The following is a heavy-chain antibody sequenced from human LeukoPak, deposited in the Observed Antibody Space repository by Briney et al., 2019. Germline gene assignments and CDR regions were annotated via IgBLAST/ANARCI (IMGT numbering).Heavy chain of an antibody. V-gene: IGHV1-69*13. J-gene: IGHJ5*02. Sequence: GASVKVSCKASGGTFSSYAISWVRQAPGQGLEWMGGIIPIFGTANYAQKFQGRVTITADESTSTAYMELSSLRSEDTAVYYCARSVPPTMMALGWFDPWGQGTLVTVSS. CDR2: IIPIFGTA. CDR1: GGTFSSYA. CDR3: ARSVPPTMMALGWFDP. D-gene: IGHD3-22*01.